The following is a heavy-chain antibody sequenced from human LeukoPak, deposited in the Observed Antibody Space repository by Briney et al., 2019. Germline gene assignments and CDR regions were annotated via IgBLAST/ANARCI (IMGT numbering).Heavy chain of an antibody. V-gene: IGHV4-59*01. Sequence: SETLSLTCTVSGGSISSYYWSWIRQPPGKGREWIAYLFYSGSTDYNPSLESRVTISVDTSKNQFSLKLRSVTAADTAVYYCATVAVIRGVTYFDYWGQGTLVTVSS. CDR2: LFYSGST. D-gene: IGHD3-10*01. CDR3: ATVAVIRGVTYFDY. CDR1: GGSISSYY. J-gene: IGHJ4*02.